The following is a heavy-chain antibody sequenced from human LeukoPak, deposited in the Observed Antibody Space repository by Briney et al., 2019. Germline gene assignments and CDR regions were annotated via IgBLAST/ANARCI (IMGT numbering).Heavy chain of an antibody. CDR2: ISGSGGST. CDR1: GFTFSSYS. J-gene: IGHJ4*02. Sequence: GGSLRLSCAASGFTFSSYSMNWVRQAPGKGLEWVSGISGSGGSTYYADSVKGRFTISRDNSKNTLYLQLNSLRGEDTAVYYCASASPTDYWGQGTLVTVSS. V-gene: IGHV3-23*01. CDR3: ASASPTDY.